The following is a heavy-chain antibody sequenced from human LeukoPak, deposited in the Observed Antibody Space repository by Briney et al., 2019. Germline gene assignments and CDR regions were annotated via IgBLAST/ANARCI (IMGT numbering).Heavy chain of an antibody. CDR1: GFTFSSYW. D-gene: IGHD3-3*01. Sequence: PGGSLRLSCAASGFTFSSYWMSWVRQAPGKGLEWVANIKQDGSEKYYVDSVKGRSTISRDNAKNLLYLQMNSLRAEDTAVYYCASGFLDDFWSGHFWGQGTLVTVSS. V-gene: IGHV3-7*01. CDR3: ASGFLDDFWSGHF. J-gene: IGHJ4*02. CDR2: IKQDGSEK.